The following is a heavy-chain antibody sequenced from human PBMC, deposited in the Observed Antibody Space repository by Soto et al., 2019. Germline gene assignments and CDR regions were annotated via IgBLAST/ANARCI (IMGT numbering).Heavy chain of an antibody. CDR2: MSTYTGDT. D-gene: IGHD3-10*01. J-gene: IGHJ5*02. V-gene: IGHV1-18*01. CDR3: ARDPGGATGFDP. Sequence: QVRLVQSGAEVKRPGASVKVSCKTYGYSFTVYGISWVRQAPGQGLEWMGWMSTYTGDTNYARKFRGRVTRTTDISASTASMELRSLTSDDTAVYYCARDPGGATGFDPWGQGTPVIVST. CDR1: GYSFTVYG.